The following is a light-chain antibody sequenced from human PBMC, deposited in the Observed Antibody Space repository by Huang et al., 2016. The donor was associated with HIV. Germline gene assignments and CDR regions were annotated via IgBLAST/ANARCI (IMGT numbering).Light chain of an antibody. V-gene: IGKV1-39*01. J-gene: IGKJ1*01. Sequence: DIQMTQSPSSLSASVGDRVTITCRASQSITTFLNWYQQRPGEAPRLLLYGASTLQSGVPSRCGGSGSWTHFTRTITGLRPEDFSAYFCRQSHTAPWTFGQGTRV. CDR3: RQSHTAPWT. CDR2: GAS. CDR1: QSITTF.